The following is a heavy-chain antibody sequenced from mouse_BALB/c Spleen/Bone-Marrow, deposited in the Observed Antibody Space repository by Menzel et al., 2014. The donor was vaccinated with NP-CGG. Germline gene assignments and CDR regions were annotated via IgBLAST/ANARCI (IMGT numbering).Heavy chain of an antibody. CDR2: IDPSDSYT. V-gene: IGHV1-59*01. J-gene: IGHJ1*01. CDR3: ESRGEYFDV. Sequence: VQLQQSGAELVKPGASVKMSCKASGYTFTSYWMHWVKQRPGQGLEWIGVIDPSDSYTSYNQKFKGKATLTVDTSSSTAYMQLSSLTSEDSAVYYCESRGEYFDVWGAGTTVTVS. CDR1: GYTFTSYW.